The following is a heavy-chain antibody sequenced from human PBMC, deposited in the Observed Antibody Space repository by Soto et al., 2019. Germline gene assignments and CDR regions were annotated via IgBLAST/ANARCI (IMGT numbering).Heavy chain of an antibody. Sequence: EVQLLESGGGLVQPGGSLRLSCAASGFTFSNYAMSCVRQAPGKGQEWVSAISDSGANTYYADPVTARFTMSRDNSKNTLHLQMNSLRVADTAVYYCAKQLYASGSLLFDYWGQGTLVTVSS. CDR1: GFTFSNYA. D-gene: IGHD6-19*01. V-gene: IGHV3-23*01. CDR3: AKQLYASGSLLFDY. J-gene: IGHJ4*02. CDR2: ISDSGANT.